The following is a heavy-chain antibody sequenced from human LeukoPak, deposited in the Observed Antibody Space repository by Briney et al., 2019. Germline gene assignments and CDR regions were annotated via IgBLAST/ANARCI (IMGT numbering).Heavy chain of an antibody. D-gene: IGHD5-12*01. CDR2: LFSGGDT. CDR3: ARGRGGYSGYRYFFDY. Sequence: SETLSLTCTVSRGSISDYGYYWGWIPQSPGKGLEWMGSLFSGGDTYYNPSLKSRVTISLDTSKDQYSLILSSVTAADTAVYYCARGRGGYSGYRYFFDYWGQGSLATVSS. V-gene: IGHV4-39*01. J-gene: IGHJ4*02. CDR1: RGSISDYGYY.